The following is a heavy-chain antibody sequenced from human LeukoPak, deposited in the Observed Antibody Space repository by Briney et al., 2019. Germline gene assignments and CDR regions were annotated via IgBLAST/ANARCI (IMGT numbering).Heavy chain of an antibody. V-gene: IGHV3-48*03. J-gene: IGHJ2*01. D-gene: IGHD2-2*01. CDR3: ARIGSSSTRYFDL. CDR1: GFTFSSYE. CDR2: MSSSGSSI. Sequence: HPGGSLRLSCAASGFTFSSYEMNWVRQAPGKGLEWVSYMSSSGSSILYADSVKGRFTISRDNAKNSLYLQMNSLRAEDTAVFYCARIGSSSTRYFDLWGRGTRVTVSS.